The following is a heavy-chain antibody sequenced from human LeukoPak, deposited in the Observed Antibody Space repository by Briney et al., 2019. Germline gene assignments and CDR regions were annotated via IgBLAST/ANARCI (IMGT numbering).Heavy chain of an antibody. CDR3: AKGRTYHYFMDV. CDR1: GFTFSLYA. J-gene: IGHJ6*03. Sequence: GGSLRLSCAASGFTFSLYAMTWVRQAPGKGLEWVSTITGSGENTFSAESVKGRFTISRDNSENTLYLRMNSLRAEDAAVYYCAKGRTYHYFMDVWGQGTTVTVSS. CDR2: ITGSGENT. V-gene: IGHV3-23*01.